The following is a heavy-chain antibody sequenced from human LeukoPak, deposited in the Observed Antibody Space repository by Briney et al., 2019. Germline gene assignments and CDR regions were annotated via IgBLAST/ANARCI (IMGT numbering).Heavy chain of an antibody. CDR2: INHSGST. V-gene: IGHV4-34*01. J-gene: IGHJ4*02. Sequence: SETLSLTCAVYGGSFSGYYWSWIRQPPGKGLEWIGEINHSGSTNYNPSLKSRVTISVDTSKNQFSLKLSSVTAADTAVYYCARDYGFDYFDYWAREPWSPSPQ. D-gene: IGHD4-17*01. CDR1: GGSFSGYY. CDR3: ARDYGFDYFDY.